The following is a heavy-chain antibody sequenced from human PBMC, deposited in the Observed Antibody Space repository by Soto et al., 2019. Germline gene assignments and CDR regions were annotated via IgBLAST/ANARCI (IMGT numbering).Heavy chain of an antibody. CDR3: AKWNEMKRSFDD. V-gene: IGHV4-59*01. Sequence: QVQLQESGPGLVKPSETLSLTCTVSAGSITNYYWNWIRQPPEKGLEWIGFIHHTGSSMSNPSLRSRLTMSVTTTERLISLNLRAVTAADTAVYYCAKWNEMKRSFDDWGQGILVTVSS. CDR1: AGSITNYY. CDR2: IHHTGSS. J-gene: IGHJ4*02. D-gene: IGHD1-1*01.